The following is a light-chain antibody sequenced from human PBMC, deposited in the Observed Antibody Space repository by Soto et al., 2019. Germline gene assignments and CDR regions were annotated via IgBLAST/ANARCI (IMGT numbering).Light chain of an antibody. Sequence: DVVMTQSPLSLPVTPGAPASISCRSSQSLLHSNGNTYLDWYLQKPGQSPQLLIYLIFNRTSGVPDRFSGSGTGTDFTLKNSRVEAGDGGVYYCMQGLHGPWTFGQGTKVEIK. CDR1: QSLLHSNGNTY. V-gene: IGKV2-28*01. CDR3: MQGLHGPWT. CDR2: LIF. J-gene: IGKJ1*01.